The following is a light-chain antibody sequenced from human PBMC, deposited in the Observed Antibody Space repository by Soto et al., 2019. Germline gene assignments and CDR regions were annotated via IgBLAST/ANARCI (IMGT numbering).Light chain of an antibody. V-gene: IGKV1-9*01. Sequence: DIQLTQSPSFLSASVGDRVTITCRASQGISSYLAWYQQKPGKAPKLLIYAASTLQSGVPSRFSGSGSGTELTLPLSSLQPEDFATYYCQQLNSYLITFGQGTRLEIK. CDR2: AAS. J-gene: IGKJ5*01. CDR3: QQLNSYLIT. CDR1: QGISSY.